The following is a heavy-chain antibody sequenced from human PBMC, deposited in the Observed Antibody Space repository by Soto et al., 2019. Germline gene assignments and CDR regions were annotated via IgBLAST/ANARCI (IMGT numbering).Heavy chain of an antibody. CDR2: VDHSGSA. V-gene: IGHV4-59*01. J-gene: IGHJ6*02. CDR1: GASISGNY. D-gene: IGHD2-2*01. Sequence: QVQLQESGPGLVKPSGTLSLTCTVSGASISGNYWSWIRQPPGKGLEWIGYVDHSGSANYKPSLKSRVTISIETSKNQFSLNLRSVTAADTAVYYCTKDRTKIGGDNRHYYYGMDVWGQGTTVTVSS. CDR3: TKDRTKIGGDNRHYYYGMDV.